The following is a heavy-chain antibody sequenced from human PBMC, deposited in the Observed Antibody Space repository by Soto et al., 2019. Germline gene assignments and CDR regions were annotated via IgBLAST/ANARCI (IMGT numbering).Heavy chain of an antibody. J-gene: IGHJ5*02. CDR2: INPNSGGT. CDR3: ARATVWSGENRFDP. V-gene: IGHV1-2*04. Sequence: ASVKVSCKASGYTFTGYYMHWVRQAPGQGLEWMGWINPNSGGTNYAQKFQGWVTMTRDTSISTAYMELSRLRSDDTAVYYCARATVWSGENRFDPWGQGTLVTVS. D-gene: IGHD3-10*01. CDR1: GYTFTGYY.